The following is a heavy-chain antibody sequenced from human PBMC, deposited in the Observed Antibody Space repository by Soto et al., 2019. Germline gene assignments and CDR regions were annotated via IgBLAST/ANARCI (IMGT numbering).Heavy chain of an antibody. J-gene: IGHJ5*02. CDR1: GGSISSGGYY. V-gene: IGHV4-31*03. CDR3: ARVDTAMGLGFWFDP. D-gene: IGHD5-18*01. CDR2: IYYSGST. Sequence: QVQLQESGPGLVKPSQTLSLTCTVSGGSISSGGYYWSWIRQHPGKGLEWIGYIYYSGSTYYNPSLKSRVTISVDTSKNQCSLKLSSVTAADTAVYYCARVDTAMGLGFWFDPWGQGTLVTVSS.